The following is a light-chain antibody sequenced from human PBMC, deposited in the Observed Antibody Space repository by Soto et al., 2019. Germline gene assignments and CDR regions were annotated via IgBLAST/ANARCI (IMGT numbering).Light chain of an antibody. J-gene: IGLJ7*01. CDR3: SSYTSSSTLV. CDR1: SSDVGGYNY. V-gene: IGLV2-14*01. Sequence: QPALTQPASVSGSPGQSITISCTGTSSDVGGYNYVSWYQQHPGKAPKLMIHEVSNRPSGVSNRFSGSKSGNTASLTISGLQAEDEADYYCSSYTSSSTLVFGGGTQLTVL. CDR2: EVS.